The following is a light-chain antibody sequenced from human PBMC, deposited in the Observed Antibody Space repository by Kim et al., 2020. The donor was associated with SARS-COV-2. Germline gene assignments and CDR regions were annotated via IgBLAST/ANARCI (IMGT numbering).Light chain of an antibody. CDR2: AAS. CDR1: QSISSY. Sequence: DIQMTQSPSSLPASVGDRVTITCRTSQSISSYLNWYQQKPGKAPKFLIYAASNLQSGVPSRFSGSGSGTDFTLTITSLQPEDFATYYCQQSHSTPRTFGQGTKVDIK. CDR3: QQSHSTPRT. V-gene: IGKV1-39*01. J-gene: IGKJ1*01.